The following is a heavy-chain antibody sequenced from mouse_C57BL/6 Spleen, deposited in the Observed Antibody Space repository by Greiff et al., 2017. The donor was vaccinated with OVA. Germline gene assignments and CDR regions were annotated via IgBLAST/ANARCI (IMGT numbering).Heavy chain of an antibody. J-gene: IGHJ2*01. D-gene: IGHD1-2*01. CDR2: INPYNGGT. CDR1: GYTFTDYY. V-gene: IGHV1-19*01. Sequence: EVKLQESGPVLVKPGASVKMSCKASGYTFTDYYMNWVKQSHGKSLEWIGVINPYNGGTSYNQKFKGKATLTVDKSSSTAYMELNSLTSEDSAVYYCASAWLGTTADYWGQGTTLTVSS. CDR3: ASAWLGTTADY.